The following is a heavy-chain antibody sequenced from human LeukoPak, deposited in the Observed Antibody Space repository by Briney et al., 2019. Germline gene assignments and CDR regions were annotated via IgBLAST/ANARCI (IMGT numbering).Heavy chain of an antibody. D-gene: IGHD1-1*01. J-gene: IGHJ4*02. CDR1: GYTFTGYY. CDR2: INPNSGGT. V-gene: IGHV1-2*06. CDR3: TRGTEYYFDY. Sequence: ASVKVSCKASGYTFTGYYMHWVRQAPGQGLEWMGRINPNSGGTNYAQKSQGRVTMTRDTSISTAYMELTRLRSDDTAVYYCTRGTEYYFDYWGQGTLVTVSS.